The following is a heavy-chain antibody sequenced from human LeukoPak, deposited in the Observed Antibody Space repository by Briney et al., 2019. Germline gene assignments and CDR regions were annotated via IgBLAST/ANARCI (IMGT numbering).Heavy chain of an antibody. CDR3: ARPGVGFDC. CDR2: VNPDGQTT. CDR1: GFIFSDYW. V-gene: IGHV3-74*01. J-gene: IGHJ4*02. D-gene: IGHD3-3*01. Sequence: GGSLRLSCAASGFIFSDYWMHWVRQVPGQGLVWVARVNPDGQTTSYADFVKARFSIFRDNAKNTLYLQMHSLGTEDTAVYYCARPGVGFDCWGQGTLVTVSS.